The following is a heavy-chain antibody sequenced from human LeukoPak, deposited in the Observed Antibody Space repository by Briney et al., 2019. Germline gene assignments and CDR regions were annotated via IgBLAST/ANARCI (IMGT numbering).Heavy chain of an antibody. CDR2: ISYDGSDK. CDR1: GLTFSSYA. V-gene: IGHV3-30*04. J-gene: IGHJ4*02. D-gene: IGHD5-18*01. CDR3: ARTAMVLHHIDY. Sequence: GGSLRLSCAASGLTFSSYAMHWVRQAPGKGLEWVAVISYDGSDKYYADSVKGRFTISRDNSKNTLYLQMNSLRAEDTAAYYCARTAMVLHHIDYWGQGTLVTVSS.